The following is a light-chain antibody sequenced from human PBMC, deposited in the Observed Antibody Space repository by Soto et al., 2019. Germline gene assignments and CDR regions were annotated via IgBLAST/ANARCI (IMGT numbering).Light chain of an antibody. CDR3: SSYTAYRTYV. CDR2: DVS. V-gene: IGLV2-14*03. Sequence: QSALTQPASVSGAPGRSITISCTGTDTDVGGFNYVSWYQQFAGKAPKLIIYDVSSRPSGISNRFSGSKSDNTASLTISGLQAEDEADYFCSSYTAYRTYVFGTGTKVTVL. J-gene: IGLJ1*01. CDR1: DTDVGGFNY.